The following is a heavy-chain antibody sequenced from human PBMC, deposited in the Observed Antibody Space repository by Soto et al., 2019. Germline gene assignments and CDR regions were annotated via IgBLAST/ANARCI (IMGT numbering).Heavy chain of an antibody. Sequence: QLQLQESGPGLVKPSETLSLTCTVSGGSISSSSYYWGWIRQPPGKGLEWIGSIYYSGSTYYNPSLKSRVTISVDTSKNQFSLKLSSVTAADTAVYYCARRRGDGVYVFVNWGQGTLVTVSS. J-gene: IGHJ4*02. CDR1: GGSISSSSYY. CDR2: IYYSGST. D-gene: IGHD4-17*01. V-gene: IGHV4-39*01. CDR3: ARRRGDGVYVFVN.